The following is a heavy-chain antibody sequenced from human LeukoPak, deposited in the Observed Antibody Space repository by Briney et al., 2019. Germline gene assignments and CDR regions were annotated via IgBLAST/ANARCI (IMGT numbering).Heavy chain of an antibody. CDR2: IYYSGST. Sequence: KPSETLSLTRTVSGGSISSYYWSWIRQPPGKGLEWIGYIYYSGSTNYNPSLKSRVTISVDTSKNQFSLKLSSVTAADTAVYYCAREARRRNWFDPWGQGTLVTVSS. CDR1: GGSISSYY. D-gene: IGHD6-25*01. V-gene: IGHV4-59*01. CDR3: AREARRRNWFDP. J-gene: IGHJ5*02.